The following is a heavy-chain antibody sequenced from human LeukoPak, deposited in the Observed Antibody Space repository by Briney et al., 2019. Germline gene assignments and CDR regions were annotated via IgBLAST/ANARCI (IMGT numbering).Heavy chain of an antibody. D-gene: IGHD3-10*01. CDR2: INHSGST. J-gene: IGHJ5*02. Sequence: PSETLSLTCAVYGGSFSGYYWSWIRQPPGKGLEWIGEINHSGSTNYNPSLKSQVTISVDTSKNQFSLKLSSVTAADTAVYYCARGGLLWFREYKWFDPWGQGTLVTVSS. CDR3: ARGGLLWFREYKWFDP. CDR1: GGSFSGYY. V-gene: IGHV4-34*01.